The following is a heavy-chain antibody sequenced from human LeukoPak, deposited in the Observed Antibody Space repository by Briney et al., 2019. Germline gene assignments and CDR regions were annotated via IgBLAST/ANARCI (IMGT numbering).Heavy chain of an antibody. CDR2: IYYSGST. CDR3: ASTVSGSYSVDY. J-gene: IGHJ4*02. Sequence: KPSETLSLTCTVSGGSISSYYWTWIRQPPGKGLEWIGYIYYSGSTNYNPSLKSRVTISVDTSKNQFSLKLSSVTAADTAVYYCASTVSGSYSVDYWGQGTLVTVSS. V-gene: IGHV4-59*12. D-gene: IGHD1-26*01. CDR1: GGSISSYY.